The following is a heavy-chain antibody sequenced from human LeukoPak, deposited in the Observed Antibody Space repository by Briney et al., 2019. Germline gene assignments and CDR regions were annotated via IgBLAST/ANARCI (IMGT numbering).Heavy chain of an antibody. CDR2: IIPILGRV. CDR1: GVTFGSHG. D-gene: IGHD6-19*01. Sequence: GASVKVSCKASGVTFGSHGIRWVRQAPGQGLEWMGRIIPILGRVDYAQNFQGRVSITADTSTTTTYMELTGLTSTDTAVYFCARTITMAGLDYWGQGTLVTVSS. J-gene: IGHJ4*02. CDR3: ARTITMAGLDY. V-gene: IGHV1-69*04.